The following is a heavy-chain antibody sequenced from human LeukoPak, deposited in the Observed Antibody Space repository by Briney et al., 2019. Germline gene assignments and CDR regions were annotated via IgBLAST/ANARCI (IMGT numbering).Heavy chain of an antibody. CDR3: ARSEYFDWQSQFGY. CDR1: GGSISSYY. Sequence: SETLSLTCTVSGGSISSYYWSWIRQPPGKGLEWIGYIYYSGSTNYNPSLKSRVTISVDTSKNQFSLKPSSVTAADTAVYYCARSEYFDWQSQFGYWGQGTLVTVSS. J-gene: IGHJ4*02. V-gene: IGHV4-59*01. CDR2: IYYSGST. D-gene: IGHD3-9*01.